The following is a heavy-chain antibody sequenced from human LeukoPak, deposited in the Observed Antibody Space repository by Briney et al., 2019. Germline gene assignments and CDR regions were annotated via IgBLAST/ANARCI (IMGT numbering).Heavy chain of an antibody. D-gene: IGHD5-12*01. CDR3: AREGSSASGQDWYAFHM. V-gene: IGHV1-2*02. Sequence: ASVKVSCKASGFTFRDYYVQWVRQVPGQGLEWVGWMYFNSGATRYAPKFQGRVTLTGDTSINTVYMELVSLGSDDTAMYYCAREGSSASGQDWYAFHMWGQETMVTVSS. CDR1: GFTFRDYY. CDR2: MYFNSGAT. J-gene: IGHJ3*02.